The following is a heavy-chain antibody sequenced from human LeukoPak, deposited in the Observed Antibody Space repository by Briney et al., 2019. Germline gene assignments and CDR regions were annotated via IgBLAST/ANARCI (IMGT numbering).Heavy chain of an antibody. CDR3: ARQAHYYGSGSYYPGGWFDP. Sequence: SETLSLTCAVYGGSFSGNYWTWIRQPPGKGLEWIGSIYYSGSTYYNPSLKSRVTISVDTSKNQFSLKLSSVTAADTAVYYCARQAHYYGSGSYYPGGWFDPWGQGTLVTVSS. V-gene: IGHV4-34*01. CDR2: IYYSGST. CDR1: GGSFSGNY. D-gene: IGHD3-10*01. J-gene: IGHJ5*02.